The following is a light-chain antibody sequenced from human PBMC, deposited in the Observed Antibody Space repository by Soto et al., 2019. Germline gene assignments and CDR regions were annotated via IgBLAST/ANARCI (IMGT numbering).Light chain of an antibody. V-gene: IGKV3-11*01. J-gene: IGKJ3*01. CDR1: QSVSSY. CDR2: EAS. Sequence: EIVLTQSPATLSLSPGERATLSCRASQSVSSYLAWYQQKPGQAPRLLIYEASNRATGIPARFSGSGSGTDFTLTISSLEPEDFTVYYCQQRSSWPFTFGPGTKVDIK. CDR3: QQRSSWPFT.